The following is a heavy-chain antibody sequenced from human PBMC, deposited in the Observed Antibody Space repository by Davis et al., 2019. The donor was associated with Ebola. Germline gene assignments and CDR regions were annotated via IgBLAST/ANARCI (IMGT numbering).Heavy chain of an antibody. CDR1: GGSFSGYY. CDR2: INHSGST. D-gene: IGHD4-11*01. J-gene: IGHJ4*02. Sequence: MPSETLSLTCAVYGGSFSGYYWSWFRQPPGKGLEWIGEINHSGSTNYNPSLKSRVTISVDKSKNQFSLKLSSVTAADTAVYYCARDGETTVTTLDYWGQGTLVTVSS. CDR3: ARDGETTVTTLDY. V-gene: IGHV4-34*01.